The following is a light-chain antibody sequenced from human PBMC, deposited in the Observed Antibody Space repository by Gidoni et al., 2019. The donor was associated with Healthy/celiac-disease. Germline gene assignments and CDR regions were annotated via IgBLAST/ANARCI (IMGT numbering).Light chain of an antibody. Sequence: EIVLTQSQATLSLSPGERATLSCRASQSVSSYLAWYPQKPGQAPRLLIYDASNRATGIPARFSGSGSGTDFTLTISSLEPEDFAVYYCQQRSNWPPLLTFGGGTKVEIK. J-gene: IGKJ4*01. CDR2: DAS. CDR1: QSVSSY. CDR3: QQRSNWPPLLT. V-gene: IGKV3-11*01.